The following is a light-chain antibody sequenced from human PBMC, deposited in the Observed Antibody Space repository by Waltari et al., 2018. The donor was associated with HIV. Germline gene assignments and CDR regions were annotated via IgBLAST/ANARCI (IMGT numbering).Light chain of an antibody. CDR2: YDS. CDR1: RIGTKS. CDR3: EVWDETRNHVV. Sequence: YVLTQPLSVSVAPGKTATITCGGDRIGTKSVHWYQQKSGQAPQLIIYYDSDRPPGIPERFSGSNSGSTATLTISRVEAGDEADYYCEVWDETRNHVVFGGGTKLFAL. V-gene: IGLV3-21*04. J-gene: IGLJ2*01.